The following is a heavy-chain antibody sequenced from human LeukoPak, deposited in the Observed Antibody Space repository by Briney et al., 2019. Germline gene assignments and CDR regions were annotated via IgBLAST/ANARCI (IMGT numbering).Heavy chain of an antibody. CDR1: GYTFTSYY. Sequence: ASVKVSCKASGYTFTSYYMHWVRQAPGQGLEWMGIINPSGGSTSYAQKFQGRVTMTRDTSTSTVYMELSSLRSEDTAVYYCARDFRGIVVVPAAPREIYYYHYMDVWGKGTTVTVSS. CDR2: INPSGGST. CDR3: ARDFRGIVVVPAAPREIYYYHYMDV. V-gene: IGHV1-46*01. D-gene: IGHD2-2*01. J-gene: IGHJ6*03.